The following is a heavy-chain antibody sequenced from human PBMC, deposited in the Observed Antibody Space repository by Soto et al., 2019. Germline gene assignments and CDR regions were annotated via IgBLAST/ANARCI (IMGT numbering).Heavy chain of an antibody. CDR2: LSGIGGSGA. CDR1: GFSFSTFP. D-gene: IGHD3-16*02. V-gene: IGHV3-23*01. CDR3: AKEHRNDYVWGSYRYLDY. J-gene: IGHJ4*02. Sequence: GGSLRLSCAASGFSFSTFPMGWVRQAPGKGLEWISVLSGIGGSGAYYTDSVRGRFTISRDNAKNSLYLQMNSLRAEDTALYYCAKEHRNDYVWGSYRYLDYWGQGTLVTVSS.